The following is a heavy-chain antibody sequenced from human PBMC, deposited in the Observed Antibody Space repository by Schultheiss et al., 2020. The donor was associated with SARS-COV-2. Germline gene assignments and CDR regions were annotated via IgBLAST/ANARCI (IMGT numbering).Heavy chain of an antibody. J-gene: IGHJ3*01. V-gene: IGHV3-30*03. Sequence: GGSLRLSCPAPGFTFSSYSMNWVRQAPGKGLEWVAVISYDGRSKYYADSVKGRSTISRDNSKNTLYLEMNSLKTEDTTVYYCVRDQDRTVTNDAFDVWGQGTMVTVSS. CDR3: VRDQDRTVTNDAFDV. CDR1: GFTFSSYS. CDR2: ISYDGRSK. D-gene: IGHD4-17*01.